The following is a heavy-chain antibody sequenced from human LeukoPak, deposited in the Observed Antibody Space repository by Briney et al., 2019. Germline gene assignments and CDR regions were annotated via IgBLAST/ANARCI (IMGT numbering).Heavy chain of an antibody. CDR2: IYHSGTT. CDR1: GDSISSSYW. CDR3: ARDYYGSGSNLDY. V-gene: IGHV4-4*02. Sequence: SETLSLTCAVSGDSISSSYWWSWVRQPPGKGLEWIGEIYHSGTTTYNPSLMSRVTASLDKSKNHFSLRLSSVTAADTAVYYCARDYYGSGSNLDYWGQGTLVTVSA. J-gene: IGHJ4*02. D-gene: IGHD3-10*01.